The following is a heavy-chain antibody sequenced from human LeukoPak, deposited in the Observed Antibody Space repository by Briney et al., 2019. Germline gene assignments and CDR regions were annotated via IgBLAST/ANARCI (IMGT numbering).Heavy chain of an antibody. CDR3: ARADYYDFHLDY. D-gene: IGHD3-22*01. J-gene: IGHJ4*02. Sequence: GGSLRLSCGASGFTVRSNYMSWVRPAPGKGLEWVSVIYSGGSTYYAASVKGRFTISRDNSKNTLYLQMNSLRAEDTAVYYCARADYYDFHLDYWGQGTLVTVSS. CDR2: IYSGGST. CDR1: GFTVRSNY. V-gene: IGHV3-66*01.